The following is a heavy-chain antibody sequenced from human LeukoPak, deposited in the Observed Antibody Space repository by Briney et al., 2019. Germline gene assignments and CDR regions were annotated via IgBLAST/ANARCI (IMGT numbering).Heavy chain of an antibody. J-gene: IGHJ4*02. CDR3: TRRVASTTLNDY. V-gene: IGHV3-49*04. Sequence: GGSLRLSCTASGFTFGDYAMSWVRQAPGKGLEWVGFIRSKAYGGTTEYAASVKGRFTISRDDSKSIAYLQMNSLKTEDTAVYYCTRRVASTTLNDYWGQGTLVTVSS. CDR1: GFTFGDYA. D-gene: IGHD6-19*01. CDR2: IRSKAYGGTT.